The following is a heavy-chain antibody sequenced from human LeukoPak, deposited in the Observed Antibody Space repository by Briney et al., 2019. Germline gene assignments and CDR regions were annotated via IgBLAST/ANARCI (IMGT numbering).Heavy chain of an antibody. D-gene: IGHD4-23*01. J-gene: IGHJ4*02. CDR3: ARSAYGGNDY. V-gene: IGHV4-61*02. CDR1: GGSISSGSYY. Sequence: PSETLSLTCTVSGGSISSGSYYWSWIRQPAGKGLEWIGRIYTSGSTNYNPSLKSRVTISVDTSKNQFSLKLSSVTAADTAVYYCARSAYGGNDYWGQGTLVTVSS. CDR2: IYTSGST.